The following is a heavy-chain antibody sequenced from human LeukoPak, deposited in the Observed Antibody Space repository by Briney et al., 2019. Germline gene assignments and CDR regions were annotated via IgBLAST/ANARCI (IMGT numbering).Heavy chain of an antibody. CDR2: ISTSSSYI. CDR1: GFTFNNYN. CDR3: ARDIQTVAGSSSNFHY. D-gene: IGHD6-19*01. V-gene: IGHV3-21*01. Sequence: PGGSLRLSCAASGFTFNNYNMNWVRQAPGKGLEWVSSISTSSSYIYFADSVKGRFTISRDNTRNSLYLQMNSLRAEDTAVYFCARDIQTVAGSSSNFHYWGQGTLVTVSS. J-gene: IGHJ4*02.